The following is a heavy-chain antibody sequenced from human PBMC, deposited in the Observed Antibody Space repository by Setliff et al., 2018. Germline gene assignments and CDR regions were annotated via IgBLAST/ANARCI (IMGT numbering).Heavy chain of an antibody. V-gene: IGHV1-46*01. Sequence: GASVKVSCKTSGYSFTSHYMHWVRQAPGQGLEWMGIINPGGLSSSSTQKFEGRVTMTRDTSTSTVYMELNSLTSDDTAVYYCARLSWDGLRYYGLDVWGQGATVTVS. CDR1: GYSFTSHY. J-gene: IGHJ6*02. CDR3: ARLSWDGLRYYGLDV. D-gene: IGHD3-10*01. CDR2: INPGGLSS.